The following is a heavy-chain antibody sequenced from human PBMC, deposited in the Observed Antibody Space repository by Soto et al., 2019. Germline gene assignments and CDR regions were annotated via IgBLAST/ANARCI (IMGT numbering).Heavy chain of an antibody. CDR2: FDPEEGNT. V-gene: IGHV1-24*01. D-gene: IGHD1-26*01. CDR3: ATGFPQWELLQY. Sequence: QVQLVQSGAEVKKPGASVKVSCKVSVYTLSELFVHWVRQAPGKGLEWLGGFDPEEGNTIYAQNFRGRVTMTDDTSTDTAHMELSSLRSDDTAVYYCATGFPQWELLQYWGQGTLLTVSS. J-gene: IGHJ4*02. CDR1: VYTLSELF.